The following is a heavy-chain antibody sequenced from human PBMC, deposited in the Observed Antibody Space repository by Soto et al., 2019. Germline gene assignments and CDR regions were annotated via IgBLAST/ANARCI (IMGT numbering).Heavy chain of an antibody. D-gene: IGHD1-1*01. J-gene: IGHJ4*02. CDR1: GAYMINSYYY. Sequence: SETLSLTCTGSGAYMINSYYYWSWVRQTPGKGLEWIGHVFHNGRTYYNPSLKGRVGILVDTSRNHFSLNLNSMTVADAAVYYCARWVEVSLDYFDSWGQGIPVTVSS. V-gene: IGHV4-30-4*01. CDR3: ARWVEVSLDYFDS. CDR2: VFHNGRT.